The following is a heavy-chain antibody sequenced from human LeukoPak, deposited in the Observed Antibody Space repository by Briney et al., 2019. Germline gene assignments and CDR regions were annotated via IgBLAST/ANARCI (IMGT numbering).Heavy chain of an antibody. CDR3: AKFRPDDITVAATGYFDS. Sequence: GGSLRLSCAASGFSFSSDAMLGLRQAPGKGLNCVSTISGSGSATYYADSAKGRLTISRDNSKNTLYLQMNSLRAEDTAVYYCAKFRPDDITVAATGYFDSWGQGTLVTVSS. D-gene: IGHD6-19*01. V-gene: IGHV3-23*01. J-gene: IGHJ4*02. CDR2: ISGSGSAT. CDR1: GFSFSSDA.